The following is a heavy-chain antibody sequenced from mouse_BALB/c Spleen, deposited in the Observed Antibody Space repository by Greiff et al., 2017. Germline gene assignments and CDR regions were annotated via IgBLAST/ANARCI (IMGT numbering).Heavy chain of an antibody. Sequence: VQLQQSGPGLVKPSQSLSLTCSVTGYSITSGYYWNWIRQFPGNKLEWMGYISYDGSNNYNPSLKNRISITRDTSKNQFFLKLNSVTTEDTATYYCAKAGGYWYFDVWGAGTTVTVSS. CDR3: AKAGGYWYFDV. J-gene: IGHJ1*01. D-gene: IGHD4-1*01. V-gene: IGHV3-6*02. CDR1: GYSITSGYY. CDR2: ISYDGSN.